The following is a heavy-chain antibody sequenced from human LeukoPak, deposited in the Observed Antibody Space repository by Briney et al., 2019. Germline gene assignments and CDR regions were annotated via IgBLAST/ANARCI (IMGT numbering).Heavy chain of an antibody. CDR3: VKERGMDYYYYEMDV. D-gene: IGHD6-13*01. CDR1: GFTFSTYS. Sequence: GGSLRLSCAASGFTFSTYSMNWVRQAPGKGLEWISYISNSSNTIYYADSVKGRFTISRDNAKNSLFLQMNSLRVEDTAVYYCVKERGMDYYYYEMDVWGQGTTVTVSS. CDR2: ISNSSNTI. V-gene: IGHV3-48*01. J-gene: IGHJ6*02.